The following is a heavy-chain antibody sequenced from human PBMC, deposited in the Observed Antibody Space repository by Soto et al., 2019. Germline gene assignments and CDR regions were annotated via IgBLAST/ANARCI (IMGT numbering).Heavy chain of an antibody. V-gene: IGHV4-39*01. D-gene: IGHD3-22*01. CDR1: GGSISSSSYY. Sequence: PSETLSLTCTVSGGSISSSSYYWGWIRQPPGKGLEWIGTINYSGSSYYNPSLKSRVTISVDTSKNQFSLKLSSVTAADTAVYYCARHAYYYESSGYYYPFDYWGQGTLVTVSS. CDR3: ARHAYYYESSGYYYPFDY. J-gene: IGHJ4*02. CDR2: INYSGSS.